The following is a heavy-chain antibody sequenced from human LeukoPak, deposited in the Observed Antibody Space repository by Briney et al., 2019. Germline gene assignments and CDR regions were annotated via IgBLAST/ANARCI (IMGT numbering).Heavy chain of an antibody. J-gene: IGHJ6*02. CDR1: GFTFSSYG. CDR3: ARDRGIVSTTVTFRSDLRRYYGMDV. Sequence: GGSLRLSCAASGFTFSSYGMHWVRQAPGKGLEWVAVIWYDGSNKYYADSVKGRFTISRDNSKNTLYLQMNSLRAGDTAVYYCARDRGIVSTTVTFRSDLRRYYGMDVWGQGTTVTVSS. V-gene: IGHV3-33*01. D-gene: IGHD4-17*01. CDR2: IWYDGSNK.